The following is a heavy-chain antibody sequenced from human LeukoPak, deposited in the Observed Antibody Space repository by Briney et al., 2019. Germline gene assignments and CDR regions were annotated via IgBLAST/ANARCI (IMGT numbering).Heavy chain of an antibody. CDR1: GFIFSGYG. V-gene: IGHV3-30*03. CDR2: MSHDGNYK. CDR3: ARGPYSCGYFDY. Sequence: PGGSLRLACAASGFIFSGYGMHWVRQAPGKGLEWVALMSHDGNYKHYANSVKGRFTISRDDYKKTLYLQMGSLRTEDTAVYYCARGPYSCGYFDYWGQGTRVTVSS. D-gene: IGHD6-19*01. J-gene: IGHJ4*02.